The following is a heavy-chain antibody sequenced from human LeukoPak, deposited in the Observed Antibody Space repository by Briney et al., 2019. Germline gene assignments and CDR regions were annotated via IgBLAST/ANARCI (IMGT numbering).Heavy chain of an antibody. J-gene: IGHJ4*02. CDR1: GFTLRSYT. D-gene: IGHD3-22*01. CDR2: ISSSSSTI. CDR3: VWDYYDSSGYYPFDY. Sequence: TGGSLRLSCAASGFTLRSYTMNWVRQAPGKGLEWVSYISSSSSTIYYADSVKGRFTISRDNAKNSLYLQMNSLRAEDTAVYYCVWDYYDSSGYYPFDYWGQGTLVTVSS. V-gene: IGHV3-48*01.